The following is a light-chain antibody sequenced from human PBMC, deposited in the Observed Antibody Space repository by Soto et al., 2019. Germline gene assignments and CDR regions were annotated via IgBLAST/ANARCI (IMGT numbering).Light chain of an antibody. V-gene: IGKV1-5*03. CDR2: KAS. J-gene: IGKJ2*01. CDR1: QSISSW. Sequence: DIQMTQSPSTLSASVGDRVTITCRASQSISSWLAWYQQKPGKAPNLLIYKASSLESGVPSRFSGSGSGTEFTLTISCLQPDDFATYYCQQYNSYPYTFGQGTNLEIK. CDR3: QQYNSYPYT.